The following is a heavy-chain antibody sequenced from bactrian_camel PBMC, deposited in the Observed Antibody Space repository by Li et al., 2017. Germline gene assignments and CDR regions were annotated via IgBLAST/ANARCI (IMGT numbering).Heavy chain of an antibody. D-gene: IGHD2*01. CDR3: ATEGSVVTTLLPALAY. CDR1: GFNFADYA. J-gene: IGHJ4*01. V-gene: IGHV3S63*01. Sequence: HVQLVESGGGLVQAGGSLRLSCTASGFNFADYAMGWFRQAPGKERELVSSNLSNGGSTYYADSVKGRFTITRDNAKNAVYLQMNSLKSEDTALYYCATEGSVVTTLLPALAYWGQGTQVTVS. CDR2: NLSNGGST.